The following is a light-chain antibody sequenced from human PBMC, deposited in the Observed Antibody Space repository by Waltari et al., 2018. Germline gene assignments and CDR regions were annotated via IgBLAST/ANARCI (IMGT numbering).Light chain of an antibody. V-gene: IGLV2-11*01. CDR2: DVS. CDR1: SSDVGGYNS. CDR3: CSYAGSYTS. Sequence: QSALTQPRSVSGSPGQSATISCTGTSSDVGGYNSVSWYQQHPGKAPKLMIYDVSKRPSGVPDRFSGSKSGNTASLTISGLQAEDEADYYCCSYAGSYTSFGGGTKLTVL. J-gene: IGLJ3*02.